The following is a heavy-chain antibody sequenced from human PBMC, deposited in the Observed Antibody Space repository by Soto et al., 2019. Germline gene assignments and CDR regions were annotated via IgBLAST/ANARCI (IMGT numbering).Heavy chain of an antibody. CDR3: ARIAYDSSSFDAFDI. Sequence: PVGSLRLSCAASGFTFSSYAMHWVRQAPGKGLEWVAVISYDGSNKYYADSVKGRFTISRDNSKNTLYLQMNSLRAEGTAVYYCARIAYDSSSFDAFDIWGQGTMVTVSS. CDR2: ISYDGSNK. V-gene: IGHV3-30-3*01. CDR1: GFTFSSYA. J-gene: IGHJ3*02. D-gene: IGHD3-22*01.